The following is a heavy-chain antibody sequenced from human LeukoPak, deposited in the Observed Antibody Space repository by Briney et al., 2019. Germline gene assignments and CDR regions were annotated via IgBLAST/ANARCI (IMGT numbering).Heavy chain of an antibody. CDR3: AREVAVSCYFDY. CDR1: GGSIGSYY. D-gene: IGHD6-19*01. J-gene: IGHJ4*02. V-gene: IGHV4-59*01. Sequence: SETLSLTCIVSGGSIGSYYWSWIRQPPGKGLEWIGYIYYSGSTTYNPSLKSRVTISLDTSKNQFSLKLSSVTAADAAVYYCAREVAVSCYFDYWGQGALVTVSS. CDR2: IYYSGST.